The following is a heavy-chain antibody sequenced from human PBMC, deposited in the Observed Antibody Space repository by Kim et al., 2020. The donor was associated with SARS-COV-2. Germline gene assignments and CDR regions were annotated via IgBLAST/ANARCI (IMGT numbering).Heavy chain of an antibody. J-gene: IGHJ4*02. CDR3: ARDIVVVPAAASGDY. Sequence: GGSLRLSCAASGFTFSSYGMHWVRQAPGKGLEWVAVISYDGSNKYYADSVKGRFTISRDNSKNTLYLQMNSLRAEDTAVYYCARDIVVVPAAASGDYWGQGTLVTVSS. CDR1: GFTFSSYG. V-gene: IGHV3-33*05. CDR2: ISYDGSNK. D-gene: IGHD2-2*01.